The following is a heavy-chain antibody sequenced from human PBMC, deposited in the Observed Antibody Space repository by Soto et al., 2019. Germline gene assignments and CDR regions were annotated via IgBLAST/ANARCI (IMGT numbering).Heavy chain of an antibody. CDR1: GFTFTSSA. CDR2: IVVGSGNT. V-gene: IGHV1-58*01. CDR3: AAFGDYDFWSGRAFDI. Sequence: PGASVKVSFKASGFTFTSSAVQWVRQARGQRLEWIGWIVVGSGNTNYAQKFQERVTITRDMSTSTAYMELSSLRSEDTAVYYCAAFGDYDFWSGRAFDIWGQGTMVTVSS. D-gene: IGHD3-3*01. J-gene: IGHJ3*02.